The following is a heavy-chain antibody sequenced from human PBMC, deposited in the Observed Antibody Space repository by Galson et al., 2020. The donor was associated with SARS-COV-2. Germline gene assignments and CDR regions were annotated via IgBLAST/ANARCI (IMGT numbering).Heavy chain of an antibody. Sequence: GESLKISCAASGFTFSGAAVHWVRQASGKGLEWVGRIRSQAHNYATAYGVSLQGRFTVSRDDSKNTAYLQMNSLKIEDTAVYYCTKLPDCTTTSCYQFYYGMDVWGQGTTVTVSS. J-gene: IGHJ6*02. CDR2: IRSQAHNYAT. CDR3: TKLPDCTTTSCYQFYYGMDV. D-gene: IGHD2-2*01. V-gene: IGHV3-73*01. CDR1: GFTFSGAA.